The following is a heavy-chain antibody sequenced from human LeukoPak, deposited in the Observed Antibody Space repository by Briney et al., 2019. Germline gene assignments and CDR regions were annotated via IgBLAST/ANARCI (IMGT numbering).Heavy chain of an antibody. CDR2: INHSGST. Sequence: PSETLSLTCAVYGGSFSGYYWSWIRQPPGKGLEWIGEINHSGSTNYNPSLKSRVTISVDKSKNQFSLKLSSVTAADTAVYYCARAGGNGYKRANDYWGQGTLVTVSA. CDR1: GGSFSGYY. D-gene: IGHD5-24*01. V-gene: IGHV4-34*01. CDR3: ARAGGNGYKRANDY. J-gene: IGHJ4*02.